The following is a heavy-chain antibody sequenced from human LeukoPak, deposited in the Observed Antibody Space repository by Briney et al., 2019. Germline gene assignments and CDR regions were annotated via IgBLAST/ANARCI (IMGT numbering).Heavy chain of an antibody. D-gene: IGHD6-19*01. CDR1: GGAISSYY. CDR3: ARWYSSGWAFDY. CDR2: VHYSGST. Sequence: SETLSLTCTVSGGAISSYYWNWIRQPPGKGLEWIGYVHYSGSTKYNPSLKSRVTISVDTSKNQFSLKLSSVTAADTAVYYCARWYSSGWAFDYWGQGTLVTVSS. V-gene: IGHV4-59*08. J-gene: IGHJ4*02.